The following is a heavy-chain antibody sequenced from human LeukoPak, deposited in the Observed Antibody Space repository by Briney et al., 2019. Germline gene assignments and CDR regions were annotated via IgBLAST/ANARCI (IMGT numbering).Heavy chain of an antibody. Sequence: SETLSLTCTVSGYSISSSYYWGWIRQPPGKGLEWIGSIYHSGSTYYNPSLKSRVTISVDTSRNQFYLKLSSVTAADTAVYYCASRRTYGGLRDYWGQGTLVTVSS. J-gene: IGHJ4*02. CDR3: ASRRTYGGLRDY. CDR1: GYSISSSYY. D-gene: IGHD1-7*01. V-gene: IGHV4-38-2*02. CDR2: IYHSGST.